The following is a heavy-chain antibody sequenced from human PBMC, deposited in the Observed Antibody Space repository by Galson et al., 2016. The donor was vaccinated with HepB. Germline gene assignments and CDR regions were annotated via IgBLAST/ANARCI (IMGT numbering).Heavy chain of an antibody. CDR1: GFTFSSYS. V-gene: IGHV3-48*02. D-gene: IGHD3-9*01. J-gene: IGHJ6*02. CDR3: ARDKKGITIYYYGMDV. CDR2: ISSSSSTI. Sequence: SLRLSCAASGFTFSSYSMNWVRQAPGKGLEWVSYISSSSSTIYYADSVKGRFTISRDNAKNSLYLQMNSLRDEDTAVYYCARDKKGITIYYYGMDVRGQGTTVTVSS.